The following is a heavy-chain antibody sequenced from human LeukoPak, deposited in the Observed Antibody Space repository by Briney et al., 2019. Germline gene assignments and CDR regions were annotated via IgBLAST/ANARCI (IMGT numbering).Heavy chain of an antibody. CDR2: IKQDGSEK. D-gene: IGHD6-19*01. J-gene: IGHJ6*03. V-gene: IGHV3-7*01. Sequence: GGSLRLSCAASGFTFSSDWMSWVRQAPGKGLEWVANIKQDGSEKYYVDSVKGRFTISRDNAKNSLYLQMNSLRAEDTAVYYCARDRIAVAAYYYYYMDVWGKGTTVTVSS. CDR3: ARDRIAVAAYYYYYMDV. CDR1: GFTFSSDW.